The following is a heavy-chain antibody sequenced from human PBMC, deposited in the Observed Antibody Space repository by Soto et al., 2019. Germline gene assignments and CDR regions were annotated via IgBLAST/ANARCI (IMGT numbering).Heavy chain of an antibody. Sequence: EVQLVESGGGLVQPGGSLRLSCAASGFTFSNYWMHWVRQDPGKGLEWVSRLNGDGSTINYADSVKGRFTISRDNAKSRLYLQMNSLRAGDTAMYYCARGVILLRNWFDPWGQGSLVTVSS. CDR2: LNGDGSTI. CDR3: ARGVILLRNWFDP. J-gene: IGHJ5*02. V-gene: IGHV3-74*01. D-gene: IGHD2-21*01. CDR1: GFTFSNYW.